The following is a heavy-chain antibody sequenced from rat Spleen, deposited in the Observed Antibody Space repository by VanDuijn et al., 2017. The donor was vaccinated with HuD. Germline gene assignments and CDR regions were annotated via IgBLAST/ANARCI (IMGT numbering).Heavy chain of an antibody. D-gene: IGHD1-4*01. CDR2: ISYDGSSA. V-gene: IGHV5-20*01. CDR3: AAAGTRVSRFAY. CDR1: GFTFSDYY. Sequence: EVQLVESGGGLVQPGGSLKLSCAASGFTFSDYYMAWVRQAPTKGLEWVASISYDGSSAYYRDSVKGRFTVSRDNAKNSLYLQMDSLRSEDTATYYCAAAGTRVSRFAYWGQGTLVTVSS. J-gene: IGHJ3*01.